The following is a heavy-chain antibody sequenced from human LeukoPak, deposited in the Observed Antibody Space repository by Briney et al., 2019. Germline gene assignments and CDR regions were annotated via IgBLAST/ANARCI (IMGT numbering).Heavy chain of an antibody. CDR1: GFTFSGSD. V-gene: IGHV3-73*01. CDR3: TRQDCSGGSCSYVDY. D-gene: IGHD2-15*01. J-gene: IGHJ4*02. Sequence: GGSLRLSCAASGFTFSGSDMHWVRQASGKGLEWVGLIRSKPHSYTTVYAASVQGRFTISRDDSKNTAYPQMNSLKAEDTAVYYCTRQDCSGGSCSYVDYWGQGTLVTVSS. CDR2: IRSKPHSYTT.